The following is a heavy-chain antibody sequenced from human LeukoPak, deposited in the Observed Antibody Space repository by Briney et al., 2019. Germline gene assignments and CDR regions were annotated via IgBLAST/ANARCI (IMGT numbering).Heavy chain of an antibody. CDR1: GYTFIRYG. J-gene: IGHJ4*02. CDR3: AVFRTTDDY. CDR2: INPDSGDT. V-gene: IGHV1-2*02. D-gene: IGHD1-14*01. Sequence: ASVKVSCKASGYTFIRYGFSWVRQAPGQGLEWMGWINPDSGDTNYAPNFQGRVTMTRDPSISTGYMELSRLTSEDTAVYFCAVFRTTDDYWGQGTLVTVSS.